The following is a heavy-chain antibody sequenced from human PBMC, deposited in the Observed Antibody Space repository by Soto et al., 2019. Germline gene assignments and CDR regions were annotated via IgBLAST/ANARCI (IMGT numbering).Heavy chain of an antibody. Sequence: PSETLSLTCSVSGGSISSSSFYWGWVRQPPGKGLEWIASIYSSGYTYYNPSLKSRVAISIDTSKNQFSLKLSSVTAADTAVFYCARHTLIVGRLHGFDMWGQGTMVTVS. CDR3: ARHTLIVGRLHGFDM. CDR1: GGSISSSSFY. CDR2: IYSSGYT. D-gene: IGHD3-22*01. V-gene: IGHV4-39*01. J-gene: IGHJ3*02.